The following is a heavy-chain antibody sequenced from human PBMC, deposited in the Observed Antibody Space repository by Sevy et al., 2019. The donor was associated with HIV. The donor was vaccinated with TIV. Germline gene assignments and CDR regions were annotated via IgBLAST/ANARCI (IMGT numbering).Heavy chain of an antibody. D-gene: IGHD1-1*01. J-gene: IGHJ1*01. V-gene: IGHV3-30-3*01. CDR2: ISYDGSNE. Sequence: GGSLRLSCAASGFTFSYISMHWVRQAPGKALEWVATISYDGSNEHYADSVKGRFTISRDNSKNALYLQMNSLRAEDTAVYSCALERLSSDVAEYFEYWGQGTLVTVSS. CDR3: ALERLSSDVAEYFEY. CDR1: GFTFSYIS.